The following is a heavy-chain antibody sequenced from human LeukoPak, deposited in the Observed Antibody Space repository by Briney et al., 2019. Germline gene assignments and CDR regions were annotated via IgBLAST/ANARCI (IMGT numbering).Heavy chain of an antibody. CDR2: INPNSGGT. V-gene: IGHV1-2*02. CDR1: GGTFSSYA. CDR3: ARELVGANPDAFDI. J-gene: IGHJ3*02. Sequence: GASVKVSCKASGGTFSSYAISWVRQAPGQGLEWMGWINPNSGGTNYAQKFQGRVTMTRDTSISTAYMELSRLRSDDTAVYYCARELVGANPDAFDIWGQGTMVTVSS. D-gene: IGHD1-26*01.